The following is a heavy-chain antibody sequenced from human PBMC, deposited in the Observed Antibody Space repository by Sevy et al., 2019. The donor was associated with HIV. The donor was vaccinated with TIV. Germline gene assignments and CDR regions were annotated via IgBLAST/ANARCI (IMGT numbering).Heavy chain of an antibody. V-gene: IGHV3-23*01. D-gene: IGHD4-17*01. CDR3: AKGDEPATDYGDYVPNAFDI. CDR2: ISGPGGTT. J-gene: IGHJ3*02. CDR1: GFTFSSYA. Sequence: GGSLRLSCAASGFTFSSYAMSWVRQAPGKGLEWVSSISGPGGTTYYADSVKGRFTISRDNSKNTRYLQMNSLRADDSAVYYCAKGDEPATDYGDYVPNAFDIWGQGTMVTVSS.